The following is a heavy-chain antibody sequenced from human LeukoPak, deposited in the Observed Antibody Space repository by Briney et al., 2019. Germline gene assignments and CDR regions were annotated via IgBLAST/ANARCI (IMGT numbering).Heavy chain of an antibody. D-gene: IGHD3-16*01. CDR3: ARRAYYDSSGFHPTSGYFDL. CDR2: IYSSGIT. CDR1: GGSMFSYY. Sequence: PSETLSLTCSVSGGSMFSYYWNWIRQPPGKGLEWIGYIYSSGITNYNPSLRSRGTISAATSRNQFSLRLTSVTAEDTAIYYCARRAYYDSSGFHPTSGYFDLWGRGTLVTVSS. V-gene: IGHV4-4*08. J-gene: IGHJ2*01.